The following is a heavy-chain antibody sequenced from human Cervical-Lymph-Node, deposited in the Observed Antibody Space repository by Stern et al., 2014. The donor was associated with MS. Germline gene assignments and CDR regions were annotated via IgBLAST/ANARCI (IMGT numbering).Heavy chain of an antibody. CDR3: ARSDSGLIDY. J-gene: IGHJ4*02. Sequence: LQLGQSGAEVKKSGESLKISCETSGFSFTTHWIGWVRQMPGKGLEWMGVIYPGDSDTRYSPSFQGRVTISADESISTAYLQWSSLKASDTAMYYCARSDSGLIDYWGQGTLVTVSS. CDR2: IYPGDSDT. D-gene: IGHD6-19*01. V-gene: IGHV5-51*01. CDR1: GFSFTTHW.